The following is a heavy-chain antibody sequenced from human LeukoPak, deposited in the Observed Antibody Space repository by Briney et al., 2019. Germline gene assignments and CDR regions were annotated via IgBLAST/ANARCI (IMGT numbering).Heavy chain of an antibody. CDR3: ARDVGATYHFDY. V-gene: IGHV1-46*01. J-gene: IGHJ4*02. D-gene: IGHD1-26*01. CDR2: VNPSGGAT. CDR1: GYTFTNYY. Sequence: GASVKVSCKASGYTFTNYYIHWVRQAPGQGLAWMGIVNPSGGATNYAQAFQGRVTMTRDTSTDTVYMELSSLRSEDTAVYYCARDVGATYHFDYWGQGTVVTVSS.